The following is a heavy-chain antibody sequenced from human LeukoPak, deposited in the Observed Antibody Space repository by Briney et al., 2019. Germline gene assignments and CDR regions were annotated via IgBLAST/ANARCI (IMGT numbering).Heavy chain of an antibody. Sequence: PGRSLRLSCAASGFTFNNYPMHWVRQAPGKGLEWVAVISYDGSNKYYADSVKGRFTISRDNSKNALYLQMNSLRAEDTAVYYCAKDLETYYDFWSGSALHYWGQGTLVTVSS. J-gene: IGHJ4*02. CDR1: GFTFNNYP. D-gene: IGHD3-3*01. V-gene: IGHV3-30-3*01. CDR2: ISYDGSNK. CDR3: AKDLETYYDFWSGSALHY.